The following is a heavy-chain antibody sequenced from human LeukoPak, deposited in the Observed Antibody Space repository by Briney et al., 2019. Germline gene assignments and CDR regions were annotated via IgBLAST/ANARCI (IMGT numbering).Heavy chain of an antibody. Sequence: GESLKISYKGSGYSFTSYWIGWVRQMPGKGLEWMGIIYPGDSDTRYSPSFQGQVTISADKSISTAYLQWSSLKASDTAMYYCARQPGLRGYSYGYLDYWGQGTLVTVSS. V-gene: IGHV5-51*01. CDR3: ARQPGLRGYSYGYLDY. J-gene: IGHJ4*02. CDR1: GYSFTSYW. D-gene: IGHD5-18*01. CDR2: IYPGDSDT.